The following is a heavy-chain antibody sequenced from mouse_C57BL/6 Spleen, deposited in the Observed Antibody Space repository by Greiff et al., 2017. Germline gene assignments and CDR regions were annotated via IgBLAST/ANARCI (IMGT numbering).Heavy chain of an antibody. CDR3: ARFPIYYYGSSYVPFDY. Sequence: QVQLQQSGPELVKPGASVKISCKASGYSFTSYYIHWVKQRPGQGLEWIGWIYPGSGNTKYNQKFKGKATLTADTSSSTAYMQLSSLTSEDSAVYYCARFPIYYYGSSYVPFDYWGQGTTLTVSS. CDR1: GYSFTSYY. D-gene: IGHD1-1*01. V-gene: IGHV1-66*01. CDR2: IYPGSGNT. J-gene: IGHJ2*01.